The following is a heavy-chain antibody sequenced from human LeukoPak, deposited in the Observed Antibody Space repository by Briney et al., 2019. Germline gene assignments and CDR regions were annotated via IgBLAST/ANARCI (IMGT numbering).Heavy chain of an antibody. CDR1: GFTFSSYW. Sequence: LPGGSLRLSCEASGFTFSSYWMSWVRQAPGKGLEWVADIKQDGSERYYVDSVKGRFTISRDNAKNSLYLQMNSLRAEDTAVYYCTRGVIFGVLTTYYYMDVWGKGTTVTVSS. V-gene: IGHV3-7*01. J-gene: IGHJ6*03. D-gene: IGHD3-3*02. CDR3: TRGVIFGVLTTYYYMDV. CDR2: IKQDGSER.